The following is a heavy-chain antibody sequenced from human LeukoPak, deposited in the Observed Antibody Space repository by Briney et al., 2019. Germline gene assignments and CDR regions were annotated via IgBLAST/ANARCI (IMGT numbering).Heavy chain of an antibody. V-gene: IGHV3-21*01. CDR1: GFTFSSYS. J-gene: IGHJ6*04. Sequence: PGGSLRLSCAASGFTFSSYSINWVRQAPGKGLEWVSSISSSSSYIYYADSVKGRFTISRDNAKNSLYLQMNSLGAEDTAVYYCARDWWGAPRGIVVVPAAIRTGLDVWGKGTTVTVSS. CDR2: ISSSSSYI. D-gene: IGHD2-2*02. CDR3: ARDWWGAPRGIVVVPAAIRTGLDV.